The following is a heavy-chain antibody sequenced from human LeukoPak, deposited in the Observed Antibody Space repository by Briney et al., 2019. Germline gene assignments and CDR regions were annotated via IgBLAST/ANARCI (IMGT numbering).Heavy chain of an antibody. CDR3: ARARPGYYDSSGYNYRDY. CDR2: ISGSGSTI. V-gene: IGHV3-48*03. D-gene: IGHD3-22*01. J-gene: IGHJ4*02. CDR1: GFTFSSYE. Sequence: PVGTLRLSCAASGFTFSSYEMNWVRQAPGKGLEWVSYISGSGSTIYYADSVKGRFTISRDNAKNSLYLQMNSLRAEDTAVYYCARARPGYYDSSGYNYRDYWGQRTLVSVSS.